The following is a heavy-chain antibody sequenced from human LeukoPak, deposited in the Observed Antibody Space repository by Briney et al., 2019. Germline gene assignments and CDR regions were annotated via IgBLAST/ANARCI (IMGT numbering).Heavy chain of an antibody. J-gene: IGHJ5*02. Sequence: GGSLRLSCAASGFTFSSYAMSWVRQAPGKGLEWVSAISGSGGSTYYADSVKGRFTISRDNSKNTLYLQMNSLRAEDTAVYYCAIHHFLEWLGGPWGQGTLVTVSS. CDR1: GFTFSSYA. V-gene: IGHV3-23*01. CDR3: AIHHFLEWLGGP. D-gene: IGHD3-3*01. CDR2: ISGSGGST.